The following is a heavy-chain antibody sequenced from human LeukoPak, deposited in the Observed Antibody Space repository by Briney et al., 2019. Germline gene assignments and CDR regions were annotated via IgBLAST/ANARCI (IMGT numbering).Heavy chain of an antibody. V-gene: IGHV3-11*01. D-gene: IGHD3-9*01. CDR3: ARSIGLTGGGVDV. CDR2: ITNGGSTI. Sequence: GGSLRLSCAASGFTFSDYNMNWVRQAPGPGLAWVSYITNGGSTIHHADSVKGRFTISRDNAKKTLYLQMNSLRAEDTAVYYCARSIGLTGGGVDVWGQGTTVTVSS. CDR1: GFTFSDYN. J-gene: IGHJ6*02.